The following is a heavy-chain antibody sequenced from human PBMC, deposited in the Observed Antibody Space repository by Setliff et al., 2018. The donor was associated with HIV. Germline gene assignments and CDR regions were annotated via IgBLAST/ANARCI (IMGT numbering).Heavy chain of an antibody. Sequence: ASVNVSCKVSGYTLAELSIHWVRQAPGKGLEWMGGFDPEDVETVYAQKFQGRVTMTEDTSTDTAYMELSSLRSEDTAVYYCETVMRYYYDSSGQEYFQHWGQGTLVTVSS. D-gene: IGHD3-22*01. V-gene: IGHV1-24*01. J-gene: IGHJ1*01. CDR3: ETVMRYYYDSSGQEYFQH. CDR2: FDPEDVET. CDR1: GYTLAELS.